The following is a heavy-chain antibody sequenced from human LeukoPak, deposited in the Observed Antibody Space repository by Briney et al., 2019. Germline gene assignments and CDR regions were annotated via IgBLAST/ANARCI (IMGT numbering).Heavy chain of an antibody. J-gene: IGHJ4*02. CDR1: GGSISSYY. CDR2: IYTSGST. CDR3: ARLRKTSYYGSSGYYYFDY. D-gene: IGHD3-22*01. V-gene: IGHV4-4*07. Sequence: PSETLSLTCTVSGGSISSYYWSWIRQPAGKGLQRIGRIYTSGSTNYNPSLKSRVTMSVDTSKNQFSLKLSSVTAADTAVYYCARLRKTSYYGSSGYYYFDYWGQGTPVTVSS.